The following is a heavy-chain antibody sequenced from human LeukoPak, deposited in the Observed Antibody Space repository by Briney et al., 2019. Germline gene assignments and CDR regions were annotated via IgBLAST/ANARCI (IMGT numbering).Heavy chain of an antibody. V-gene: IGHV4-34*01. CDR2: INHSGNR. CDR1: GGSFSGFY. CDR3: ARFGFEYDVGSGIHFYYMDV. D-gene: IGHD3-10*01. Sequence: SETLSLTCGVSGGSFSGFYWSWIRQSPGKGLEWIGEINHSGNRKSNPSLKNRLTMSVDTSKKHISLNLTSVTAADTAVYYCARFGFEYDVGSGIHFYYMDVWGTGTTVTVSS. J-gene: IGHJ6*03.